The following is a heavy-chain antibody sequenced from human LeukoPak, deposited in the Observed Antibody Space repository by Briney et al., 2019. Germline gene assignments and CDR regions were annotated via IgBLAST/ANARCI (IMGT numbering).Heavy chain of an antibody. CDR3: ASLVSAAMHFDY. D-gene: IGHD2-2*01. CDR1: GGSISSYY. V-gene: IGHV4-59*08. Sequence: PAETLSLTCTVSGGSISSYYWSWIRQPPGKGLEWIGYIYYSGSTNYNPSLKSRVTISVDTSKNQFSLKLSSVTAADTAVYYCASLVSAAMHFDYWGQGTLVTVSS. J-gene: IGHJ4*02. CDR2: IYYSGST.